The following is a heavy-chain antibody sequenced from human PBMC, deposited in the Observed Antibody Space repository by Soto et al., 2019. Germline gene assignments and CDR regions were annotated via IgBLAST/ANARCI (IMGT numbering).Heavy chain of an antibody. CDR3: ARTPDI. CDR2: IYHSGST. J-gene: IGHJ3*02. V-gene: IGHV4-30-2*01. Sequence: NPSETLSLTCAVSGGSISSGGYSWSWIRQPPGKGLEWIGYIYHSGSTYYNPSLRSRVTISVDRSKNQFSLNLNSVTAADTAVYYCARTPDIWGQGTMVTVSS. CDR1: GGSISSGGYS.